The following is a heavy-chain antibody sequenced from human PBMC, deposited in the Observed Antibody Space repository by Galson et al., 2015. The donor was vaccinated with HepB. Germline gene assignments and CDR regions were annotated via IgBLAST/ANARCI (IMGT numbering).Heavy chain of an antibody. Sequence: LRLSCAASGLTLDDYAIHWVRQAPGKGLEWVSGIDWNSASVGYADSVKGRFTISRDNTKNSLYLQMNSLRAEDTALYFCVKDVLLTWGGSGSYFDYWGQGTLVTVS. D-gene: IGHD3-10*01. CDR1: GLTLDDYA. V-gene: IGHV3-9*01. J-gene: IGHJ4*02. CDR3: VKDVLLTWGGSGSYFDY. CDR2: IDWNSASV.